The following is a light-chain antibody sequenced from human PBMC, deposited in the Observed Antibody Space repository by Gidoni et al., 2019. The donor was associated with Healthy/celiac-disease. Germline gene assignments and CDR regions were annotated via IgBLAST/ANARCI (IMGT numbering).Light chain of an antibody. CDR3: QSYDSSLSGHVV. J-gene: IGLJ2*01. CDR1: SSNIGAGYD. Sequence: QSVLPQPPSVSGAPGQRVTISCTGSSSNIGAGYDVHWYQQLPGTAPKLLIYGNSNRPSGVPDRFSGSKSGTSASLAITGLQAEEEADYYCQSYDSSLSGHVVFGGGTKLTVL. V-gene: IGLV1-40*01. CDR2: GNS.